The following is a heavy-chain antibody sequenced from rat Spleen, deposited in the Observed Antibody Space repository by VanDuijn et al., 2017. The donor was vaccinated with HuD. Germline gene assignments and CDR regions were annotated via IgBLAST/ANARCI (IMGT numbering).Heavy chain of an antibody. J-gene: IGHJ2*01. D-gene: IGHD1-11*01. Sequence: EVQLVESGGGLVQPRRSLKLSCAASGFTFSDYGMAWVRQAPTKGLEWVATLSYDGHTTYYRDSVKGRFTISRDIAKSTLYLQMDSLGSEDTATYYCARRHYGYTDYFDYWGQGVMVTVSS. CDR1: GFTFSDYG. CDR2: LSYDGHTT. V-gene: IGHV5-29*01. CDR3: ARRHYGYTDYFDY.